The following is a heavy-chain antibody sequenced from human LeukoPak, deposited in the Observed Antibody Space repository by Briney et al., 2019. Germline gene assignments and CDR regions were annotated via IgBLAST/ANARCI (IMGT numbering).Heavy chain of an antibody. CDR2: IYYSGST. Sequence: PSETLSLTCTVSGGSISSYYWSWIRQPPGKGLEWIGYIYYSGSTNYNPSLKSRVTISVDTSKNQFPLKLSSVTAADTAVYYCARDIVGATDYWGQGTLVTVSS. D-gene: IGHD1-26*01. CDR1: GGSISSYY. V-gene: IGHV4-59*01. CDR3: ARDIVGATDY. J-gene: IGHJ4*02.